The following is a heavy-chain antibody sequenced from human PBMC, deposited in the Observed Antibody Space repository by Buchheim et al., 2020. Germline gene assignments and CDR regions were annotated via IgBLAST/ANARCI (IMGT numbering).Heavy chain of an antibody. CDR3: AGGYSGFALDY. CDR1: GGSINSYY. D-gene: IGHD5-12*01. Sequence: QVQLQESGPGLVKPSETLSLTCTVSGGSINSYYWSWIRQPPGKGLEWIGYISYSGSTNYNPSLKSRVTISVEQSKNQFSLKVSAVTAADTAVYYCAGGYSGFALDYWGQGTL. J-gene: IGHJ4*02. V-gene: IGHV4-59*01. CDR2: ISYSGST.